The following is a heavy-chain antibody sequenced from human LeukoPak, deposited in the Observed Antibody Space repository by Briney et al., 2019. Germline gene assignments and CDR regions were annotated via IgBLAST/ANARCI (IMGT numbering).Heavy chain of an antibody. D-gene: IGHD3-22*01. CDR3: AVDSSGYYYPPYFDY. CDR1: GGTFSSYA. V-gene: IGHV1-69*13. J-gene: IGHJ4*02. Sequence: SVKVSCKASGGTFSSYAISWVRQAPGQGLEWMGGIIPIFGTANYAQKFQGRVTITADESTSTAYMELSSLRSEDTAVYYCAVDSSGYYYPPYFDYWGQGTLVTVSS. CDR2: IIPIFGTA.